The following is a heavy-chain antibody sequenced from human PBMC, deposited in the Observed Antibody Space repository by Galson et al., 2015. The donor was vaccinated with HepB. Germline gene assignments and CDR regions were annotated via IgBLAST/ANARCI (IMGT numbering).Heavy chain of an antibody. J-gene: IGHJ6*02. D-gene: IGHD4/OR15-4a*01. V-gene: IGHV5-51*01. CDR3: ARLGNEDYHYYGMDV. Sequence: WIGWVRQMPGKGLEWVAIIHPSDSDSRYSPSFLGQVTISADKSINTAYLHWTSLKASDTAMYYCARLGNEDYHYYGMDVWGQGTTVTVSS. CDR2: IHPSDSDS. CDR1: W.